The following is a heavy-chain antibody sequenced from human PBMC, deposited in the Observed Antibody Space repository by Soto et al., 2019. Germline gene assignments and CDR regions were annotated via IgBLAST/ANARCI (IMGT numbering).Heavy chain of an antibody. CDR1: GFTFSSYD. CDR2: ISYDGSNK. CDR3: ARVSSAARRRYYGMDV. J-gene: IGHJ6*02. D-gene: IGHD6-6*01. Sequence: QVQLEESGGGVVQPGRSLRLSCAASGFTFSSYDMHWVRQAPGKGLEWVAVISYDGSNKYYADSVKGRFTISRDNSKNTLYLQMNSLRAEDTAVYYCARVSSAARRRYYGMDVWGQGTTVTVSS. V-gene: IGHV3-30-3*01.